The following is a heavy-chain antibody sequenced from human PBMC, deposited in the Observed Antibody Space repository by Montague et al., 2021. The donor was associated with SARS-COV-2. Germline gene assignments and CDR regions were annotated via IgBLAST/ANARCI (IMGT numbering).Heavy chain of an antibody. CDR2: SSGSDGGT. D-gene: IGHD3-10*01. J-gene: IGHJ6*02. Sequence: SLRLSCAASGFTFSNSAMNWVRQAPGKGLEWASGSSGSDGGTHYADSVKGRFTISRDNSKNVLHLQVNSLRAEDTALYYCAKDSYYYGLGYGMDVWGQGTTVTVS. CDR3: AKDSYYYGLGYGMDV. CDR1: GFTFSNSA. V-gene: IGHV3-23*01.